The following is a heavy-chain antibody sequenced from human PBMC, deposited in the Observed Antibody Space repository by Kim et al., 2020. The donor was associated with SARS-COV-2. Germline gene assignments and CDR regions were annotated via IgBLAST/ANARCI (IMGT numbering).Heavy chain of an antibody. V-gene: IGHV4-38-2*02. CDR1: GYSISSGYY. Sequence: SETLSLTCTVSGYSISSGYYWGWIRQPPGKGLEWIGSIYHSGSTYYNPSLKSRVTISVDTSKNQFSLKLSSVTAADTAVYYCARNYCTHGVCFYFDYWG. D-gene: IGHD2-8*01. CDR3: ARNYCTHGVCFYFDY. CDR2: IYHSGST. J-gene: IGHJ4*01.